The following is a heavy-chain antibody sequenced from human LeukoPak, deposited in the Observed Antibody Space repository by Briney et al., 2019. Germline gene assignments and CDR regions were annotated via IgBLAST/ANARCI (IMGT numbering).Heavy chain of an antibody. Sequence: ASVKASCKAFGYTFTSNYMHWVRQAPGQGPEWMGVISPSGGSTTYAQKFQGRVTMTRDTSISTAYMELSRLRSDDTAVYYCARFRRGAYCGGDCYSGLGFDYWGQGTLVTVSS. V-gene: IGHV1-2*02. CDR3: ARFRRGAYCGGDCYSGLGFDY. J-gene: IGHJ4*02. CDR1: GYTFTSNY. D-gene: IGHD2-21*02. CDR2: ISPSGGST.